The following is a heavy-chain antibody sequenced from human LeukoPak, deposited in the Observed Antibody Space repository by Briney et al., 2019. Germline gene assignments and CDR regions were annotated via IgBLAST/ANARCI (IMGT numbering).Heavy chain of an antibody. D-gene: IGHD1-14*01. CDR1: GYPFTAWE. V-gene: IGHV1-8*01. CDR2: VHPNGGNT. J-gene: IGHJ5*02. CDR3: ARGPRNDP. Sequence: ASVKVSCKTSGYPFTAWEINWVRQAAGQGLEWMGWVHPNGGNTAYAQKFQGRVTMTRDTSISTAYMELSGLTSDDTAVYFCARGPRNDPWGQGTLVTVSS.